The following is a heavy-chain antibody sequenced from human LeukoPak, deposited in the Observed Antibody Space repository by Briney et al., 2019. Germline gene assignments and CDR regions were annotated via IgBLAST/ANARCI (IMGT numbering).Heavy chain of an antibody. Sequence: PGGSLRLSCAASGFIFSSYSMNWVRQAPGKGLEWVSAISGSGGSTYYADSVKGRSTISRDNSKNTLYLQMNSLRAEDTAVYYCAKDLRYCSSTSCPTPYFDYWGQGTLVTVSS. CDR1: GFIFSSYS. V-gene: IGHV3-23*01. J-gene: IGHJ4*02. D-gene: IGHD2-2*01. CDR3: AKDLRYCSSTSCPTPYFDY. CDR2: ISGSGGST.